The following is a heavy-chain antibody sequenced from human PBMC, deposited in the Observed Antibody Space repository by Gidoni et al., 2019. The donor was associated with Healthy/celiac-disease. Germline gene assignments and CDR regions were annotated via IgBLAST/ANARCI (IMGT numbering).Heavy chain of an antibody. CDR1: GGSFSGYY. J-gene: IGHJ4*02. V-gene: IGHV4-34*01. CDR2: INHSGST. Sequence: QVQLQQWGAGLLKPSETLSLTCAVYGGSFSGYYWSWIRQPPGKGLEWIGEINHSGSTNYNPSLKSRVTISVDTSKNQFSLKLSSVTAADTAVYYCASSGSVEWFGELSHFDYWGQGTLVTVSS. D-gene: IGHD3-10*01. CDR3: ASSGSVEWFGELSHFDY.